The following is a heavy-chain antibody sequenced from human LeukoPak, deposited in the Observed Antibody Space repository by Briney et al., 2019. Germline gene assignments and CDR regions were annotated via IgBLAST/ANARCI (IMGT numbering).Heavy chain of an antibody. CDR1: GITLSNYG. CDR2: ISDSGGST. CDR3: AKRGVVIRVILVGFHKEAYYFDS. Sequence: GGSLRLSCAVSGITLSNYGMSWVRQAPAKGLEWVAGISDSGGSTNYADSVKGRFTISRDNPKNTLYLQMNSLRAEDTAVYFCAKRGVVIRVILVGFHKEAYYFDSWGQGALVTVSS. V-gene: IGHV3-23*01. D-gene: IGHD3-22*01. J-gene: IGHJ4*02.